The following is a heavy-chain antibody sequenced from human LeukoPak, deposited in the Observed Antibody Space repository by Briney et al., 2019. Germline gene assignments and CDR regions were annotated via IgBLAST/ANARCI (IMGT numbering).Heavy chain of an antibody. J-gene: IGHJ1*01. CDR3: ARGSIAAAGTPPAAEYFQH. V-gene: IGHV4-59*01. CDR1: GGSISSYY. D-gene: IGHD6-13*01. CDR2: IYYSGST. Sequence: SETLSLTCTVSGGSISSYYWSWLRQPPGKGLEWIGYIYYSGSTNYNPSLKSRVTISVDTSKNQFSPKLSSVTAADTAVYYCARGSIAAAGTPPAAEYFQHWGQGTLVTVSS.